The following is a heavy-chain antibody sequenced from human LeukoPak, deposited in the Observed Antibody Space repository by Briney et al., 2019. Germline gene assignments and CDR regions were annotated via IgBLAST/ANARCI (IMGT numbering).Heavy chain of an antibody. Sequence: PSETLSLTCAVSNDSFSSHYWTWIRQPPGKGLEWIGYVSYIGSTNYNPSLKSRVTISIDTSKNQFPLKLTSVTAADTAVYCARDLVTVTKGFDIWGQGTMVSVSP. CDR2: VSYIGST. J-gene: IGHJ3*02. D-gene: IGHD4-17*01. CDR3: ARDLVTVTKGFDI. CDR1: NDSFSSHY. V-gene: IGHV4-59*11.